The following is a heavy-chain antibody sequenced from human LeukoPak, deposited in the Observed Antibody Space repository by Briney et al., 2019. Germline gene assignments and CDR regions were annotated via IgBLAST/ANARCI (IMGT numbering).Heavy chain of an antibody. Sequence: PSETLSLTCTVSGGSISSSIYYWGWIRQPPGKGLEWIGNIYFSGSTYYNPSLKSRVTISVDTSKNQFSLKLSSVTAADTAVYYCARGFGSSWYVWFDPWGQGTLVTVSS. CDR2: IYFSGST. CDR1: GGSISSSIYY. D-gene: IGHD6-13*01. CDR3: ARGFGSSWYVWFDP. V-gene: IGHV4-39*07. J-gene: IGHJ5*02.